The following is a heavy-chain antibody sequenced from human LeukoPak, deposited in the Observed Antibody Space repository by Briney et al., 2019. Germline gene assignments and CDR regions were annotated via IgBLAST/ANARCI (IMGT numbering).Heavy chain of an antibody. CDR3: ARDRGGQYFDRSGYFDAFDI. J-gene: IGHJ3*02. CDR1: GFTFSSYY. Sequence: GGSLRLSCTASGFTFSSYYMNWVRQAPGKGLEWVANIKEDGSKKNYVDSVKGRFTVFRDNAERALYLQMHSLRAEDTAVYYCARDRGGQYFDRSGYFDAFDIWGQGTMVTVS. CDR2: IKEDGSKK. V-gene: IGHV3-7*01. D-gene: IGHD3-22*01.